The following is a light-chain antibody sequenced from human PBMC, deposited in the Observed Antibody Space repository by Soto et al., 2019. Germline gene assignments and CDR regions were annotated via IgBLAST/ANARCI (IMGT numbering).Light chain of an antibody. Sequence: QSVLTQPASVSGSPGQSITISCTGTSSDVGGYNYLSWYQQHPGKAPKLMIYDVSNPPSGVSNRFSGSKSGNTASLTISGLPAEDEDDYYCSSYTSSSTLVVFGGGTKLTVL. CDR1: SSDVGGYNY. CDR2: DVS. V-gene: IGLV2-14*01. CDR3: SSYTSSSTLVV. J-gene: IGLJ2*01.